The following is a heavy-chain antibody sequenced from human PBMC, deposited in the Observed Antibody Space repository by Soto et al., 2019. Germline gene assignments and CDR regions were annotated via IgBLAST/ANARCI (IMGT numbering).Heavy chain of an antibody. Sequence: SETLSLTCTVSGYSISSGYYWGWIRQPPGKGLEWIGSIYHSGSTYYNPSLKSRVTISVDTSKNQFSLKLSSVTAADTAVYYCARVGRWGHLFDYWGQGTLVTVSS. D-gene: IGHD2-21*02. CDR2: IYHSGST. V-gene: IGHV4-38-2*02. CDR1: GYSISSGYY. J-gene: IGHJ4*02. CDR3: ARVGRWGHLFDY.